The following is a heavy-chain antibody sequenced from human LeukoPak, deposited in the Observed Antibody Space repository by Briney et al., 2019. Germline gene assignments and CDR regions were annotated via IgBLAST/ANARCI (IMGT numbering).Heavy chain of an antibody. CDR2: ISGSSSHT. CDR3: AKEHDYSNAAPEWGFDS. CDR1: GFTFSIYA. V-gene: IGHV3-23*01. Sequence: GGSLRLSCAASGFTFSIYAMSWVRQAPGKGREWVSGISGSSSHTMDADSVRGRLTISRDNTRNTLYLHMNNVRAEDTALYYCAKEHDYSNAAPEWGFDSWGQGTRVTVSS. J-gene: IGHJ4*02. D-gene: IGHD3-3*01.